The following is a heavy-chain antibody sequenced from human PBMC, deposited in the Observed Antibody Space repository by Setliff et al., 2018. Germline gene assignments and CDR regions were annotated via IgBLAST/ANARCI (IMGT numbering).Heavy chain of an antibody. CDR3: ARASHYYDTSLRPHFDS. CDR1: GYSISSGYY. V-gene: IGHV4-38-2*02. Sequence: PSETLSLTCTVSGYSISSGYYWGWIRQPPGKGLEWIGSIYHSGSTYYNPSLKSRVTISVDTSKSQFSLKLSSVTAADTAVYYCARASHYYDTSLRPHFDSWGQGTLVTVSS. CDR2: IYHSGST. J-gene: IGHJ4*02. D-gene: IGHD3-22*01.